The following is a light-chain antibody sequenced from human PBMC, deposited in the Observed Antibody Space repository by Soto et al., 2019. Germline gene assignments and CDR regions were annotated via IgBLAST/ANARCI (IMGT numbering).Light chain of an antibody. CDR2: DAS. CDR1: QNINNY. V-gene: IGKV1-33*01. J-gene: IGKJ2*01. Sequence: DIQMTQSPSSLSASVGDRVTITCQASQNINNYLNWYQQKPGRAPKLLIYDASNLEAGVPSRFRGSGSGTDFTFTISRLQPEDIATYYCQQYENFHMYTFGQGTKVDIK. CDR3: QQYENFHMYT.